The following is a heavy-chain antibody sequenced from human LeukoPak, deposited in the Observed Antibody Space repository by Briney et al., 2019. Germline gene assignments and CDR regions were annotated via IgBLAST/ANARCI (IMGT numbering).Heavy chain of an antibody. J-gene: IGHJ4*02. CDR2: INAGNGNT. V-gene: IGHV1-3*01. D-gene: IGHD3-10*01. CDR1: GYTLTSYA. CDR3: ARAYYGSGSYFY. Sequence: GASVKVSCKASGYTLTSYAMHWVRQAPGQRLEWMGWINAGNGNTKYSQKFQGRVTITRDTSASTAYMELSSLRSEDTAVYYCARAYYGSGSYFYWGQGTLVTVSS.